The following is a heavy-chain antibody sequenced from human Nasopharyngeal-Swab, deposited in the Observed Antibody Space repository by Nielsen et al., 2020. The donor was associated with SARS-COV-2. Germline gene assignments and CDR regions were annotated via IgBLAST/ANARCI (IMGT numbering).Heavy chain of an antibody. J-gene: IGHJ4*02. D-gene: IGHD6-19*01. V-gene: IGHV3-30*03. CDR3: ARGMDGGWGY. CDR2: ISYDGSNK. Sequence: WIRQPPGKGLECVAFISYDGSNKYYADSVKGRFTISRDNSKNTLYLQMNSLRAEDTAVYYCARGMDGGWGYWGQGTLVTVSS.